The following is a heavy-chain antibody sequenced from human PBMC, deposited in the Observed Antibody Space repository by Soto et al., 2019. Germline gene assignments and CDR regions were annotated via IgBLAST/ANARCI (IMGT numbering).Heavy chain of an antibody. CDR1: GFVFENFG. CDR2: ISGSGFKK. J-gene: IGHJ5*02. D-gene: IGHD1-26*01. Sequence: LRLSCAASGFVFENFGMSWVRQAPGKGLEWISSISGSGFKKYYADSVKGRFTISRDNSKSTVYLELNNLSAEDTAVYHCAKNQGVELVPLATVDWFDPWGQGSVVTVYS. V-gene: IGHV3-23*01. CDR3: AKNQGVELVPLATVDWFDP.